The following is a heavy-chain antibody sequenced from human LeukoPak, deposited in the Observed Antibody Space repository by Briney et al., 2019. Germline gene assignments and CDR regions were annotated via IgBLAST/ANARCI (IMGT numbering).Heavy chain of an antibody. Sequence: ASVKVSCKSSGFTFSNYGVSWVRQAPGQGLEWIGWVSANSGNTDYAQRFQGRVTMTTDTSATTAYMELGSLTSADTAVYYCAGHTTWSGPSPFPLWGQGTMVTVSS. CDR3: AGHTTWSGPSPFPL. D-gene: IGHD2-2*01. V-gene: IGHV1-18*01. J-gene: IGHJ3*01. CDR1: GFTFSNYG. CDR2: VSANSGNT.